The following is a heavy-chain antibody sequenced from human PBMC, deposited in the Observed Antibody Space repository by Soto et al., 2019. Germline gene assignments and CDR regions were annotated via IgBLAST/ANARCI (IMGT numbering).Heavy chain of an antibody. J-gene: IGHJ6*02. CDR2: IIPIFGTA. CDR1: GGTFSSYA. Sequence: SVQVSCKASGGTFSSYAISWVRQAPGQGLEWMGGIIPIFGTANYAQKFQGRVTITADESTSTAYMELSILRSEDTAVYYCARDLGDILTGYRTYYYYYGMDVWGQGTTVTVSS. CDR3: ARDLGDILTGYRTYYYYYGMDV. D-gene: IGHD3-9*01. V-gene: IGHV1-69*13.